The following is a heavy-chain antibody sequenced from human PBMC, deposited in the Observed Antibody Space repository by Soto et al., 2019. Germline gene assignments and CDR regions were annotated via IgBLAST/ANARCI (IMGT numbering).Heavy chain of an antibody. V-gene: IGHV1-58*01. CDR1: GFTFTSSA. CDR2: IIPILGIA. Sequence: SVKVSRKASGFTFTSSAVQWVRQARGQRLEWMGRIIPILGIANYAQNFKGRITISRDTSTSTVYMDLSSLRSEDTAVYYCVRGLASGDYWGQGTLVTVSS. CDR3: VRGLASGDY. J-gene: IGHJ4*02. D-gene: IGHD6-6*01.